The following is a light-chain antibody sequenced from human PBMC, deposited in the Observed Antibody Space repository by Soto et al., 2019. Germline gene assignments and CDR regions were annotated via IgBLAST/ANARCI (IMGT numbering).Light chain of an antibody. CDR2: AAS. V-gene: IGKV1-9*01. J-gene: IGKJ1*01. CDR1: QGISTF. Sequence: DIQLTQSPSFLSASIGDRFTFTCRASQGISTFLAWYQHTPGKAPKLLIYAASTLQSGVPSRFSGSGSGREFTLTISSLQPEDFATYYCQQLSGYPWTFGQGTKVEIK. CDR3: QQLSGYPWT.